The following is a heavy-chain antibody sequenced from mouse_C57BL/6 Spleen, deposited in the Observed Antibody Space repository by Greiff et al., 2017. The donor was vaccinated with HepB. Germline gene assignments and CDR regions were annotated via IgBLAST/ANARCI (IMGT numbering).Heavy chain of an antibody. Sequence: QVQLQQPGAELVRPGASVTLSCKASGYTFTDYEMHWVKQTPVHGLEWIGAIDPETGGTAYNQKFKGKAILTADKSSSTAYMELRSLTSEDSAVYYCTRSEGSEYYFDYWGQGTTLTVSS. J-gene: IGHJ2*01. D-gene: IGHD3-3*01. CDR1: GYTFTDYE. V-gene: IGHV1-15*01. CDR3: TRSEGSEYYFDY. CDR2: IDPETGGT.